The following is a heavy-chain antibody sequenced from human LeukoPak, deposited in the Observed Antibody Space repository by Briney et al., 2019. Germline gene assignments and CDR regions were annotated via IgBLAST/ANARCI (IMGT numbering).Heavy chain of an antibody. J-gene: IGHJ4*02. V-gene: IGHV3-66*01. CDR2: IYSGGTT. Sequence: GGSLRLSCVGSEFTVSSNHLSWVRQSPGKGLEWVSVIYSGGTTNYADSVKGRFTVSRDDSKNTLYLQMNSLRAEDTAVYYCARDRAVRLRKQWLVGPIDYWGEGTLVTVSS. CDR3: ARDRAVRLRKQWLVGPIDY. D-gene: IGHD6-19*01. CDR1: EFTVSSNH.